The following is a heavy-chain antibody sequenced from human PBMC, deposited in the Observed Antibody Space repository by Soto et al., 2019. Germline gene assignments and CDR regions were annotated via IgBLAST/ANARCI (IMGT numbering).Heavy chain of an antibody. D-gene: IGHD6-19*01. CDR2: IYYSGST. Sequence: QVQLQESGPGLVKPSQTLSLTCTVSGGSISSGGYYWSWIRQHPETGLEWIGYIYYSGSTYYNPSLKSRVTISVDTSKNQFSLKLSSVTAADTAVYYCARERYSSGWYGLDYWGQGTLVTVSS. V-gene: IGHV4-31*03. CDR1: GGSISSGGYY. CDR3: ARERYSSGWYGLDY. J-gene: IGHJ4*02.